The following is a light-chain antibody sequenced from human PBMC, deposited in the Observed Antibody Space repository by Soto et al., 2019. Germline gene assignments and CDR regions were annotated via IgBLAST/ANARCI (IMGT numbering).Light chain of an antibody. CDR1: SSDVGGYNY. V-gene: IGLV2-8*01. J-gene: IGLJ2*01. CDR3: SSYAGSNNLV. CDR2: EVS. Sequence: QSALTQPTSASGSPGQSVTISCTGTSSDVGGYNYVSWYQQHPGKAPKLMIYEVSKRPSGVPDRFSGSKSGNTASLTVSGLQAEDEADYYCSSYAGSNNLVFGRGTKLTVL.